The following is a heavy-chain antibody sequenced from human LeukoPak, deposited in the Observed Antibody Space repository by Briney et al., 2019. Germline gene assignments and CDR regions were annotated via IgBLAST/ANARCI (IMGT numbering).Heavy chain of an antibody. CDR1: GLTFISYW. J-gene: IGHJ5*02. Sequence: GGSLRLSCAASGLTFISYWMSWVRQAPGKGLEWVANINQDGSEKYYVDSVKGRFTISRDNAKNSLYLQMNSLRAEDTAVYYCAREGCSGGSCYHNWFDPWGQGPLVTVSS. D-gene: IGHD2-15*01. V-gene: IGHV3-7*01. CDR2: INQDGSEK. CDR3: AREGCSGGSCYHNWFDP.